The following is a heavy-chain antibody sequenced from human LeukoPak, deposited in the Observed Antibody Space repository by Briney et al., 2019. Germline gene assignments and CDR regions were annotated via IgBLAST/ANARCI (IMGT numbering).Heavy chain of an antibody. CDR2: IIPIFGTA. Sequence: ASVKVSCKASGGTFSSYAISWVRQAPGQGLEWMGRIIPIFGTANYAQKFQGRVTITTDESTCTAYMELSSLRSEDTAVYYCAREIMASYSGSYYFDYWGQGTLVTVSS. V-gene: IGHV1-69*05. J-gene: IGHJ4*02. CDR1: GGTFSSYA. D-gene: IGHD1-26*01. CDR3: AREIMASYSGSYYFDY.